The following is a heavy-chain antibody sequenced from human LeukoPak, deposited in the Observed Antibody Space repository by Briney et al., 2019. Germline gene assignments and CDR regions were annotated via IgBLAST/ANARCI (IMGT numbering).Heavy chain of an antibody. Sequence: SETLSLTCAVYGGSFSGYYWSWIRQPPGKGLEWIGEINHSGSTNYNPSLKSRVTISVDTSKNQFSLKPSSVTAADTAVYYCARGVTMIDYWGQGTLVTVSS. CDR1: GGSFSGYY. V-gene: IGHV4-34*01. CDR2: INHSGST. J-gene: IGHJ4*02. CDR3: ARGVTMIDY. D-gene: IGHD3-22*01.